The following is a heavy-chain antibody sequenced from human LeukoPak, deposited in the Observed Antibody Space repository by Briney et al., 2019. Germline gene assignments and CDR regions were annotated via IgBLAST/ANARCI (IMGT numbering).Heavy chain of an antibody. CDR1: GGSISSSSYY. V-gene: IGHV4-39*07. Sequence: PSETLSLTCTVSGGSISSSSYYWGWIRQPPGKGLEWIGSIFYSGSTYYNPSLKSRVTVSLDTSKNQFSLKLSSVTAADTAVYYCTTSLYYSDSILYFHWGQGTLVTVSS. J-gene: IGHJ4*02. D-gene: IGHD3-22*01. CDR2: IFYSGST. CDR3: TTSLYYSDSILYFH.